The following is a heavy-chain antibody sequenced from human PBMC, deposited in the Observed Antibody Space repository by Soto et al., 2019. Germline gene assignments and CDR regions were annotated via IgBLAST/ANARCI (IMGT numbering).Heavy chain of an antibody. J-gene: IGHJ4*02. CDR3: ARGSSGYISSWYYFDY. Sequence: EVQLLESGGGLVQPGGSLRLSCAASGFTFTDYALSWVRQAPGKGLDLVATISGIGGSTYLADSVKGRLSIYRDNSKNTVSLLMNSLRAEDTAVYFCARGSSGYISSWYYFDYWGRGTLVTVSS. CDR2: ISGIGGST. V-gene: IGHV3-23*01. D-gene: IGHD6-13*01. CDR1: GFTFTDYA.